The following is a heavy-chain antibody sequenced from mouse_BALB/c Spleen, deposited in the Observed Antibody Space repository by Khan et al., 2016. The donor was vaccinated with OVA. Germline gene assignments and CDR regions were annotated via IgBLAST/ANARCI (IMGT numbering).Heavy chain of an antibody. J-gene: IGHJ3*01. V-gene: IGHV5-6*01. CDR1: GFTFSPYS. Sequence: EVELVESGGDLVKSGGSLKLSCAASGFTFSPYSMSWVRQTPDKRLEWVATISSDGDYTYYPDSVKGRFNISRDNAKNTLYLQMSTLKSYDTAMYYCATHLTGSFAYWGQGTLVTVSA. CDR2: ISSDGDYT. CDR3: ATHLTGSFAY. D-gene: IGHD4-1*01.